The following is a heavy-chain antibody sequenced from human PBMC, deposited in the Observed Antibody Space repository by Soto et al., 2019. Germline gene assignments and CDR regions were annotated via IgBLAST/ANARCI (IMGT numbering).Heavy chain of an antibody. V-gene: IGHV1-3*01. CDR3: ATPIVAFY. CDR2: INAGNGNT. CDR1: GYTFTTYA. J-gene: IGHJ4*02. Sequence: ASVKVSCKASGYTFTTYAIHWVRQAPGQRLEWMGWINAGNGNTKYSQKFQGRVIITRDTSAGTAYMELRSLRSEDTAVYYCATPIVAFYWGQGTLVTPPQ. D-gene: IGHD5-12*01.